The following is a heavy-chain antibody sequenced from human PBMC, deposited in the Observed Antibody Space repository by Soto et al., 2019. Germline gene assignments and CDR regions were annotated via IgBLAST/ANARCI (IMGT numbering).Heavy chain of an antibody. CDR1: GGSISYYY. Sequence: SETLSLTCTVSGGSISYYYWGWIRHPPGKGLEWIGSIYYSGNTHYNPSLKSRVTISVDTSMNQFSLNLDSVTAVDSAVYYCVRGGYVHAFDYWGQGALVTVSS. CDR2: IYYSGNT. CDR3: VRGGYVHAFDY. J-gene: IGHJ4*02. V-gene: IGHV4-59*01. D-gene: IGHD5-12*01.